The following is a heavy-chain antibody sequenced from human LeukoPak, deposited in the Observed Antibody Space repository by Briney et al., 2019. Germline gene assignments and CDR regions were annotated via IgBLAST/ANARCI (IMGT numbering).Heavy chain of an antibody. D-gene: IGHD3-22*01. CDR1: GYTFTGYY. CDR2: MNPNSGGT. V-gene: IGHV1-2*02. CDR3: ATGLTYDSSGYYYGNAFDI. Sequence: ASVKVSCKASGYTFTGYYMHWVRQAPGQGLEWMGWMNPNSGGTNYAQKFQGRVTMTRDTSISTGYMELSRLRSDDTAVYYCATGLTYDSSGYYYGNAFDIWGQGTMVTVSS. J-gene: IGHJ3*02.